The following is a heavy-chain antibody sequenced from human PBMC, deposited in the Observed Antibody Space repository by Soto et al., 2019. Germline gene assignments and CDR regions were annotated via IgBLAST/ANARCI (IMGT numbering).Heavy chain of an antibody. D-gene: IGHD2-15*01. CDR3: GKDTLDCSGGDCPLFYYYGMDV. Sequence: GESLKISCATSGFTFRSYGMHWVRQAPGKGLEWLAVISNDGTKKFFADSVKGRLTLSRDNARNTLYLQINSLRAEDTAVYFCGKDTLDCSGGDCPLFYYYGMDVWGQGTTVTVSS. CDR1: GFTFRSYG. V-gene: IGHV3-30*18. CDR2: ISNDGTKK. J-gene: IGHJ6*02.